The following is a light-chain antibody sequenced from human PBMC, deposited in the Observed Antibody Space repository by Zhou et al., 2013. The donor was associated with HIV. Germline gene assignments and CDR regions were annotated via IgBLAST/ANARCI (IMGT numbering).Light chain of an antibody. CDR3: MHALQTLYT. J-gene: IGKJ2*01. CDR2: MGS. Sequence: DIVMTQSPLSLPVTPGEPASISCRSSQSLLHSNGYNYLDWFLQRPGQSPQLLIYMGSNRASGVPDRFSGSGSGTDFTLKISRVEAEDVGVYFCMHALQTLYTFGQGTKLE. V-gene: IGKV2-28*01. CDR1: QSLLHSNGYNY.